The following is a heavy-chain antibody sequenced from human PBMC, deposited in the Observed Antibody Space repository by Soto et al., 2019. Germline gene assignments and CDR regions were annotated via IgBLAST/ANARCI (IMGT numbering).Heavy chain of an antibody. CDR1: DDSISSSTYY. V-gene: IGHV4-39*01. CDR3: ARRPSSGYAYYFDY. Sequence: PSETLSLTCSVSDDSISSSTYYWGWIRQPPGKGLEWLGYIFYTGSTYKNPSLKSRVTISADSSKNQFSVNLTSVTATDTAAYYCARRPSSGYAYYFDYWGQGILVTVSS. CDR2: IFYTGST. D-gene: IGHD3-22*01. J-gene: IGHJ4*02.